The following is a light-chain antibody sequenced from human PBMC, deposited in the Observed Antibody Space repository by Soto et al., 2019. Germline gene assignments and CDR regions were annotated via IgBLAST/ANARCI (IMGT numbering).Light chain of an antibody. J-gene: IGLJ2*01. Sequence: QSVLTQPPSASGTPGQRVTISCSGSSSNIGSKYVYCYQQLPGTAPNLLMYRNNQRPSAVPHRCSGSTSGTSASLAISGLRYEDEAADYCAAWDAGVSGPAFGGGTKLTVL. CDR1: SSNIGSKY. CDR2: RNN. V-gene: IGLV1-47*01. CDR3: AAWDAGVSGPA.